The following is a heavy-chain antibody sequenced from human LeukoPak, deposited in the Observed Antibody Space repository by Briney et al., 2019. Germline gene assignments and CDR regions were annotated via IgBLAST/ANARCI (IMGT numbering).Heavy chain of an antibody. CDR2: IKQDGCEN. V-gene: IGHV3-7*01. J-gene: IGHJ5*01. CDR1: GFTFSNYW. CDR3: AKEGAYPIITYDS. D-gene: IGHD1-14*01. Sequence: GGSLRLSCAASGFTFSNYWMNWLRQAPGEGLEWGANIKQDGCENYYVDSVKGRFTISRDNAKNPLYLQMNSLRAEDAGVYYCAKEGAYPIITYDSWGQGTLVTVSS.